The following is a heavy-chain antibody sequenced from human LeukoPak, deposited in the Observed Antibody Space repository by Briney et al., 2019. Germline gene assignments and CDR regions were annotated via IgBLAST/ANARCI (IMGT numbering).Heavy chain of an antibody. CDR2: ISSSSSYI. CDR3: ARDMRRQWLVRPLFGY. D-gene: IGHD6-19*01. V-gene: IGHV3-21*01. J-gene: IGHJ4*02. Sequence: GGSLRLSRAASGFTFSSYSMNWVRQAPGKGLEWVSSISSSSSYIYYADSVKGRFTISRDNAKNSLYLQMNSLRAEDTAVYYCARDMRRQWLVRPLFGYWGQGTLVTVSS. CDR1: GFTFSSYS.